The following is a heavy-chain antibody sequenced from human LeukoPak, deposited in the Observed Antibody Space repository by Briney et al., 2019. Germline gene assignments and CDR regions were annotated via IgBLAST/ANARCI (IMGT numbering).Heavy chain of an antibody. CDR3: ARGDSSSWYSTHTYFDY. V-gene: IGHV3-30*19. CDR2: ISYDGSNK. J-gene: IGHJ4*02. Sequence: PGGSLRLSCAASGFTFSSYDMHWVRQAPGKGLEWVAVISYDGSNKYYADSVKGRFTISRDNSKNTLYLQMNSLRAEDTAVYYCARGDSSSWYSTHTYFDYWGQGTLVTVSS. D-gene: IGHD6-13*01. CDR1: GFTFSSYD.